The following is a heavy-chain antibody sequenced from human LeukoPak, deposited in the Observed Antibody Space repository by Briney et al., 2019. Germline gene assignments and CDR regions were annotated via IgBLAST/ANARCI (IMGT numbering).Heavy chain of an antibody. CDR2: ISVHNGNT. CDR1: GYTFISYG. D-gene: IGHD2-21*01. J-gene: IGHJ4*02. V-gene: IGHV1-18*01. CDR3: ARDSITYCGGECYSGY. Sequence: ASVKVSCKASGYTFISYGFSWVRQAPGQGLEWMGWISVHNGNTNYAQNFQDRVTMTTDTSKSTAYMKLRRLRSDDTGVYYCARDSITYCGGECYSGYWGQGTLVTVSS.